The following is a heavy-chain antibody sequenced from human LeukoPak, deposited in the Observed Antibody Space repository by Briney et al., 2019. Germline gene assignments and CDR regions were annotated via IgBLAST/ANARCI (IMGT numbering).Heavy chain of an antibody. Sequence: GASVKVSCKASGYTFSSYGISWVRQAPGQGLEWMGWISGYNGNTNYAQKLQGRVTMTTDTSTSTAYMELRSLRSDDTAVYYCARGGNYYYYYGMDVWGRGTTVTVSS. CDR2: ISGYNGNT. CDR1: GYTFSSYG. V-gene: IGHV1-18*01. J-gene: IGHJ6*02. CDR3: ARGGNYYYYYGMDV. D-gene: IGHD1-1*01.